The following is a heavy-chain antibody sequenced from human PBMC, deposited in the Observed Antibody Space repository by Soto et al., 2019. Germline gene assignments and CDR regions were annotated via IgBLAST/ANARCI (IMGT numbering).Heavy chain of an antibody. CDR3: GRERVNSNSWYVVDY. V-gene: IGHV1-18*01. CDR1: GYILSRHG. D-gene: IGHD5-12*01. J-gene: IGHJ4*02. CDR2: ISAHNGNT. Sequence: QVQLVQSGVEVKKPGASVKVSCETSGYILSRHGINWVRRAPGQGLEWMAWISAHNGNTKYAEKFQGRISVTIETSTTAAYMELRSLYSDDTAVYYCGRERVNSNSWYVVDYWGQGTPVIVSS.